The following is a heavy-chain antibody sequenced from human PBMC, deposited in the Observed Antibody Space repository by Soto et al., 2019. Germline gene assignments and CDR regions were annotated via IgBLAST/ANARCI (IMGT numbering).Heavy chain of an antibody. Sequence: GGSLRLSCAASGFTFSSYGMHWVRQAPGKGLEWVAVISYDGSNKYYADSVKGRFTISRDNSKNTLYLQMNSLRAEDTAVYYCAKASSSFHNSGYDYFDYWGQGTLVTVSS. V-gene: IGHV3-30*18. J-gene: IGHJ4*02. D-gene: IGHD5-12*01. CDR1: GFTFSSYG. CDR3: AKASSSFHNSGYDYFDY. CDR2: ISYDGSNK.